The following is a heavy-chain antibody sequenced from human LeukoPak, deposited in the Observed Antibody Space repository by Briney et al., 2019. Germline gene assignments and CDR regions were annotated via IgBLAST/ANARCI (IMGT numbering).Heavy chain of an antibody. D-gene: IGHD4-17*01. CDR3: ASRTVTTYYGMDV. CDR2: ISSSSSYI. CDR1: GFTFSSYS. V-gene: IGHV3-21*01. J-gene: IGHJ6*02. Sequence: KSGGSLRLSCAASGFTFSSYSMNWVRQAPGKGLEWVSSISSSSSYIYYADSVKGRFTISRDNAKNSLYLQMNSLRAEDTAVYYCASRTVTTYYGMDVWGQGTTVTVSS.